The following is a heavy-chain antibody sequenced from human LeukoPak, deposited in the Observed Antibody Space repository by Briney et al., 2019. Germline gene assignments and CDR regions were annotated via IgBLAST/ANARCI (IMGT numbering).Heavy chain of an antibody. CDR3: ATDYGEAY. V-gene: IGHV3-23*01. D-gene: IGHD4-17*01. CDR1: GFTFKSYD. Sequence: GGSLRLSCAASGFTFKSYDMHWVRQVAGRGLEWVSALSGSGGSTYYADSVKGRFTISRDNSKNTLYLQMNSLRAEDTAVYYCATDYGEAYWGQGTLVTVSS. CDR2: LSGSGGST. J-gene: IGHJ4*02.